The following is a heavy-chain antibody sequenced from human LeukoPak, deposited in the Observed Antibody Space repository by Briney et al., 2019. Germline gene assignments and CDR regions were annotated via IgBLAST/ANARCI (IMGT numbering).Heavy chain of an antibody. V-gene: IGHV3-15*01. J-gene: IGHJ4*02. CDR2: LKSKTDGGTT. CDR1: GCTFSACE. CDR3: TTELWFRDFSPFEY. Sequence: PGGSLRLSCAISGCTFSACELTWVRQAPGKGLEWVGRLKSKTDGGTTDYAAPVKGRFTISRDDSKNTLYLQMNSQKTEDSAVYYCTTELWFRDFSPFEYWGQGTLVTVSS. D-gene: IGHD3-10*01.